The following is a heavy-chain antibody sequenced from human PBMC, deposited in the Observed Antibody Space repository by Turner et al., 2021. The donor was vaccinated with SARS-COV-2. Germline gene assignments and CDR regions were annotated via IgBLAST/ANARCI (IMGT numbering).Heavy chain of an antibody. Sequence: EVKKPGSSAKVSCKASGGTFSTYAITWVRQAPGQGLEWMGGIIPIFGTANYAQKFQGRVTITADKSTSTAYMELSRLRSEETAVYYCARDRHYDSSGYWEQSWGQGTLVTVSS. CDR2: IIPIFGTA. V-gene: IGHV1-69*06. CDR1: GGTFSTYA. D-gene: IGHD3-22*01. CDR3: ARDRHYDSSGYWEQS. J-gene: IGHJ4*02.